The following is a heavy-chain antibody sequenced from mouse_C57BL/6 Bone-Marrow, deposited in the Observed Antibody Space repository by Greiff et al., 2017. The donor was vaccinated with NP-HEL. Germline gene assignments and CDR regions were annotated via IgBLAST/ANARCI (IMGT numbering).Heavy chain of an antibody. J-gene: IGHJ4*01. D-gene: IGHD2-2*01. CDR3: ARPPYGYDGDAMDY. CDR2: ISSGSSTI. CDR1: GFTFSDYG. V-gene: IGHV5-17*01. Sequence: EVKLMESGGGLVKPGGSLKLSCAASGFTFSDYGMHWVRQAPEKGLEWVAYISSGSSTIYYAHTVKGRFTISRDNAKNTLFLQMTSLRSEDTAMYYCARPPYGYDGDAMDYWGQGTSVTVSS.